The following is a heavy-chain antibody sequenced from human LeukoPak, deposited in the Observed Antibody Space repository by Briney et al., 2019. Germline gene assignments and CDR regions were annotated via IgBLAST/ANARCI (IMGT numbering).Heavy chain of an antibody. CDR1: GFTFSSYE. J-gene: IGHJ4*02. V-gene: IGHV3-48*03. D-gene: IGHD6-6*01. CDR2: ISSSGNTI. Sequence: GGSLRLSCAASGFTFSSYEMNWVRQAPGRGREWVSYISSSGNTIYYADSVKGRFTISRDSADNSLYLQMNSLRAEDTAVYYCARERPSYLDHWGQGTLVTVSS. CDR3: ARERPSYLDH.